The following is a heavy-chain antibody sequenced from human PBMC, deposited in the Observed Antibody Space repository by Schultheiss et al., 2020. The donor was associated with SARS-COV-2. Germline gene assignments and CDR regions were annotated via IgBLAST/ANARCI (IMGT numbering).Heavy chain of an antibody. CDR2: ISSSSSYI. CDR3: AKDRTLTGRIARYLFDY. D-gene: IGHD2-15*01. Sequence: GESLKISCAASGFTFSSYWMSWVRQAPGKGLEWVSSISSSSSYIYYADSVKGRFTISRDNAKNSLYLQMNSLRPEDTAVYYCAKDRTLTGRIARYLFDYWGQGTLVTVSS. V-gene: IGHV3-21*01. J-gene: IGHJ4*02. CDR1: GFTFSSYW.